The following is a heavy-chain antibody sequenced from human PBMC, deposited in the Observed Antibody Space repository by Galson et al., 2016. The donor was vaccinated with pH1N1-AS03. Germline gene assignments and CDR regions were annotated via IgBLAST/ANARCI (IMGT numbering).Heavy chain of an antibody. J-gene: IGHJ6*02. Sequence: SLRLSCAASGFIFSNYGMIWVRQAPGKGLEWVSYISGSGLSTYYLDSVKGRFTISRDNSKNTVYLQMNTLRAEDTAVYYCCKKEKWVQSGFMDLWGQGTTVTVSS. CDR2: ISGSGLST. CDR3: CKKEKWVQSGFMDL. CDR1: GFIFSNYG. D-gene: IGHD5-24*01. V-gene: IGHV3-23*01.